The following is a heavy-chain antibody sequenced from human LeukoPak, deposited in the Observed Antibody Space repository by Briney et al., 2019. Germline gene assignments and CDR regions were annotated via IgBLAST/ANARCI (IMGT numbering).Heavy chain of an antibody. Sequence: PGGSLRLSCAASGFTFSSYAMSWVRQAPGKGLERVSAISGSGGSTYYADSVKGRFTISRDNSKNTLYLQMNSLRAEDTAVYYCAKDRSNSEYNWFDPWGQGTLVTVSS. J-gene: IGHJ5*02. CDR2: ISGSGGST. CDR1: GFTFSSYA. D-gene: IGHD4-11*01. V-gene: IGHV3-23*01. CDR3: AKDRSNSEYNWFDP.